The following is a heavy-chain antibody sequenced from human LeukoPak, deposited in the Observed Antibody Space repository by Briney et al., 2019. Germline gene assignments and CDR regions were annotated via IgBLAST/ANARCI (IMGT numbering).Heavy chain of an antibody. V-gene: IGHV4-31*03. CDR3: ARNFEGGNWFDP. CDR2: IYYSGST. Sequence: SQTLSLTCTVSGGSISSGGYYCSWIRQHPGKGLEWIGYIYYSGSTYYNPSLKSRVSISVDTSKNQFSLKLSSVTAADTAVYYCARNFEGGNWFDPWGQGTLVTVSS. J-gene: IGHJ5*02. CDR1: GGSISSGGYY.